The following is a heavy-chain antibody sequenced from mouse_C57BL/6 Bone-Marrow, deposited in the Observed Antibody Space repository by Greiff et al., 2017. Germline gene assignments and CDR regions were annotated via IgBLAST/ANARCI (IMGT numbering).Heavy chain of an antibody. CDR3: ARSGLLLSFPYWYFDV. CDR2: IDPSDSYT. CDR1: GYTFTSYW. D-gene: IGHD2-3*01. V-gene: IGHV1-50*01. J-gene: IGHJ1*03. Sequence: QVHVKQPGAELVKPGASVKLSCKASGYTFTSYWMQWVKQRPGQGLEWIGEIDPSDSYTNYNQKFKGKATLTVDTSSSTAYMQLSSLTSEDSAVYYCARSGLLLSFPYWYFDVWGTGTTVTVSS.